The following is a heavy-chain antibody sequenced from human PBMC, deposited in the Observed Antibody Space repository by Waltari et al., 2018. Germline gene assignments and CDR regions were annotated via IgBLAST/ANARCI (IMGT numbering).Heavy chain of an antibody. CDR1: GTRSSSHA. CDR3: AKLPGKYQLLFYFDY. CDR2: IIGTGGST. D-gene: IGHD2-2*01. J-gene: IGHJ4*02. V-gene: IGHV3-23*01. Sequence: EVQLLESGGGLVQPGGSLRLPCATSGTRSSSHAMRWVRQAPGKGLAWVSGIIGTGGSTNYADSVMGRFTISRDNSKNALYLQMNSLRAEDTAVYYCAKLPGKYQLLFYFDYWGQGTLVTVSS.